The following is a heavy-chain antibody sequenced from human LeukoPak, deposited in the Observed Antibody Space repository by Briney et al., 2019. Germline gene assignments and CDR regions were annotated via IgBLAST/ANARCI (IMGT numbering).Heavy chain of an antibody. V-gene: IGHV3-11*01. CDR2: ISSSGETI. Sequence: GGSLRLSCAASGFTFSDSYMSWIRQSPGKGLKWISYISSSGETIYYADSMKGRFTISRDNAKNSLYLHINSLSAEDTAVYYCARNLPVRNDGWPLFDYWGQGTLVTVSS. J-gene: IGHJ4*02. CDR3: ARNLPVRNDGWPLFDY. CDR1: GFTFSDSY. D-gene: IGHD1-1*01.